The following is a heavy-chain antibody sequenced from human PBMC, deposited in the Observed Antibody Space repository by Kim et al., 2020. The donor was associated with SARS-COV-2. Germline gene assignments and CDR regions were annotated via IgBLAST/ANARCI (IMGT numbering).Heavy chain of an antibody. CDR2: TYYRSKWYN. D-gene: IGHD5-18*01. J-gene: IGHJ6*03. CDR3: ARVLRGYTAMGKRGYYYYYYMDV. CDR1: GDSVSSNSAA. V-gene: IGHV6-1*01. Sequence: SQTLSLTCAISGDSVSSNSAAWNWIRQSPSRGLEWLGRTYYRSKWYNDYAVSVKSRITINPDTSKNQFSLQLNSVTPEDTAVYYCARVLRGYTAMGKRGYYYYYYMDVWGKGTTVTVSS.